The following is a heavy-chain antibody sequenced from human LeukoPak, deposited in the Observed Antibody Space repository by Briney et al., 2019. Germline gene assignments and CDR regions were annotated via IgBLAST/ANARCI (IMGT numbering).Heavy chain of an antibody. J-gene: IGHJ4*02. V-gene: IGHV3-21*01. CDR3: AREVSEGFDF. Sequence: GGSLRLSCAASGFTFSGYSMNWIRQAPGKGLEWVSSLGTRSTSIYHAGSVKGRFAISRDNAKNSLYLQMNSLRAEDTALYYCAREVSEGFDFWGQGTLVTVSS. CDR1: GFTFSGYS. D-gene: IGHD3-22*01. CDR2: LGTRSTSI.